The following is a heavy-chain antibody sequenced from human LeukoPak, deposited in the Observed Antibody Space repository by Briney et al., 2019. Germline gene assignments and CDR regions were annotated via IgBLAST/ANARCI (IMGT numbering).Heavy chain of an antibody. V-gene: IGHV3-21*01. CDR1: GFTFSSYS. J-gene: IGHJ4*02. CDR3: ASQGATGSPRA. D-gene: IGHD1-26*01. CDR2: ISSSSSYI. Sequence: GGSLRLSCAASGFTFSSYSMNWVRQAPGKGLEWVSSISSSSSYIYYADSVKGRFTISRDNAKNSLYLQMNSLRAEDTAVYYCASQGATGSPRAWGQGTLVTVSS.